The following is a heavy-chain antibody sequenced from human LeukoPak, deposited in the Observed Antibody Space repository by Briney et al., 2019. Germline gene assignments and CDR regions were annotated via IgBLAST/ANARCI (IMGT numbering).Heavy chain of an antibody. Sequence: SETLSLTCTVSGGSISSYCWSWIRQPPGKGLEWIGYIYYSGSTNYNPSLKSRVTISVDTSKNQFSLKLSSVTAADTAVYYCARSAVAASEYFQHWGQGTLVTVSS. CDR1: GGSISSYC. CDR3: ARSAVAASEYFQH. D-gene: IGHD2-15*01. V-gene: IGHV4-59*01. J-gene: IGHJ1*01. CDR2: IYYSGST.